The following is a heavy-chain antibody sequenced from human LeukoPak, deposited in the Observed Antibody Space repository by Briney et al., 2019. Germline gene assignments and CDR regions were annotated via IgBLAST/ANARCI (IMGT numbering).Heavy chain of an antibody. D-gene: IGHD3-10*01. J-gene: IGHJ4*02. Sequence: PGGSLRLSCAASGFTVSSNYMSWVRQAPGKGLEWVSVIYSGGSTYYADSVKGRFTISRDNAKNSLYLQMNSLRAEDTAVYYCARAKNLWFGELLVVDYWGQGTLVTVSS. V-gene: IGHV3-53*01. CDR1: GFTVSSNY. CDR2: IYSGGST. CDR3: ARAKNLWFGELLVVDY.